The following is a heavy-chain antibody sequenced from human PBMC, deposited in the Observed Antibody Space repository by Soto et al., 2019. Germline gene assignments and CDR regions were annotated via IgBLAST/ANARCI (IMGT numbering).Heavy chain of an antibody. CDR3: AINEGRDVSNVDY. CDR1: GGIFTRYD. CDR2: IIPIFGTA. J-gene: IGHJ4*02. Sequence: QVQLVQSGAEVKKPGSSVKVSCKASGGIFTRYDIRWVRQAPGQGLEWMGAIIPIFGTANYAQKFQGRVTITADASTSTAYMELSSLRSEDTAIYYWAINEGRDVSNVDYWGQGTLVTVSS. V-gene: IGHV1-69*01. D-gene: IGHD2-15*01.